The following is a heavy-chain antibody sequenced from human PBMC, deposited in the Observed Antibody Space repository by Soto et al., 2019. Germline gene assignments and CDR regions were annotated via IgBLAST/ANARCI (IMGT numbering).Heavy chain of an antibody. CDR2: ISAYNGNT. V-gene: IGHV1-18*01. D-gene: IGHD4-4*01. CDR3: ARADYIRPWLADFDI. J-gene: IGHJ3*02. Sequence: GASVKVSCKASAYTFTSYGIRWVRQAPGEGLEWMGWISAYNGNTNYAQKLQGRVTMTTDTSTSTAYMELRSLRSDDTAVYYCARADYIRPWLADFDIWGQGTMVTVSS. CDR1: AYTFTSYG.